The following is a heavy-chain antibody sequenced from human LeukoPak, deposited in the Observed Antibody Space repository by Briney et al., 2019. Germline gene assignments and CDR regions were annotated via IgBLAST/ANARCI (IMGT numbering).Heavy chain of an antibody. V-gene: IGHV4-59*08. J-gene: IGHJ5*02. CDR1: GGSISSYY. Sequence: SETLSLTCTVSGGSISSYYWSWIRQPPGKGLEWIGYIYYSGSTNYNPSLKSRVTISVDTSKNQFSLKLSSVTAADTAVYYCARVSRGRRIAAAANWFDPWGQGTLVTVSS. CDR3: ARVSRGRRIAAAANWFDP. D-gene: IGHD6-13*01. CDR2: IYYSGST.